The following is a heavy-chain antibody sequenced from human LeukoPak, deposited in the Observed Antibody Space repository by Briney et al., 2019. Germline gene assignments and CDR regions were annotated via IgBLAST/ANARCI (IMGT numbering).Heavy chain of an antibody. J-gene: IGHJ4*02. CDR2: ISYDGSNK. CDR3: VRDPRRYCGGDCYSPIDY. CDR1: GFTFSSYA. V-gene: IGHV3-30-3*01. Sequence: GGSLRLSCAASGFTFSSYAMHWVRQAPGKGLEWVAVISYDGSNKYYADSVKGRFTISRDNSKNTLYLQLNTLRPEGTAVYYCVRDPRRYCGGDCYSPIDYWGQGTLVTVSS. D-gene: IGHD2-21*02.